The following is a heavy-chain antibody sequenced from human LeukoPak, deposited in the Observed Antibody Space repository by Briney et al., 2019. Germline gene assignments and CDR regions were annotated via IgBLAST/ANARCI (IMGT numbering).Heavy chain of an antibody. J-gene: IGHJ4*02. V-gene: IGHV3-30*02. Sequence: GGSLRLSCAASGFTFSNYGVHWVRQAPGKGLEWVAFIRSDGSYKYYADSVKGRFTISRDNSTNTLYLQMNSLRAEDTAMYYCAKDQPSGSSSWYWDYWGQGTLVTVSS. CDR1: GFTFSNYG. D-gene: IGHD6-13*01. CDR2: IRSDGSYK. CDR3: AKDQPSGSSSWYWDY.